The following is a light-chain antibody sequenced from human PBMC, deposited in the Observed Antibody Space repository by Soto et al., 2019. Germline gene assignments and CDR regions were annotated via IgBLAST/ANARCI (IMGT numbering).Light chain of an antibody. CDR2: ENT. V-gene: IGLV1-40*01. CDR1: SSNIGAVFD. J-gene: IGLJ2*01. Sequence: QSVLTQPPSVSGAPGQRVTISCTGSSSNIGAVFDVHWYQQVPGTAPKLLIYENTKRPSGVPDRFSGSKSGTSASLAIPGLQAYDEADYSCQSYDSGLSGWLFGGGTKLTVL. CDR3: QSYDSGLSGWL.